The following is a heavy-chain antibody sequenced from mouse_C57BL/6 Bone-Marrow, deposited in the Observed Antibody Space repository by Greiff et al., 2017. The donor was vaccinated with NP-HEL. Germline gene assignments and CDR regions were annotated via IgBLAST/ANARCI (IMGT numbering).Heavy chain of an antibody. CDR3: ARCGYDYLDY. V-gene: IGHV1-61*01. J-gene: IGHJ2*01. Sequence: QVQLKQPGAELVRPGSSVKLSCKASGYTFTSYWMDWVKQRPGQGLEWIGNIYPSDSETHYNQKFKDKATLTVDKSSSTAYMQLSSLTSEDSAVYYCARCGYDYLDYWGQGTTLTVSS. CDR2: IYPSDSET. CDR1: GYTFTSYW. D-gene: IGHD2-3*01.